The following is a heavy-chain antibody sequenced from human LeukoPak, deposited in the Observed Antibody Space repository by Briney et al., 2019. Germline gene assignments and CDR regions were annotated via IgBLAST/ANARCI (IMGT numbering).Heavy chain of an antibody. CDR1: TFTFSSYA. CDR3: AKDLGSSFEYVWGINRYSPSFDY. D-gene: IGHD3-16*02. CDR2: ISGSGTYT. V-gene: IGHV3-23*01. J-gene: IGHJ4*02. Sequence: GGSLRLSCVASTFTFSSYAMSWVRQAPGKGLEWVSAISGSGTYTYYADSVKGRFTISRDNSKNTLYLQMNSLRAEDTAVYYCAKDLGSSFEYVWGINRYSPSFDYWGQGTLVTVSS.